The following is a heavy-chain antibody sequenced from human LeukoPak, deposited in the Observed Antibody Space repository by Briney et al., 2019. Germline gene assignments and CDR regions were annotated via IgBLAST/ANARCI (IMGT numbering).Heavy chain of an antibody. Sequence: PVKVSCKASGGTFSSYAISWVRQAPGQGLEWMGRIIPIFGIANYAQKFQGRVTITADKSTSTAYMELSSLRSEDTAVYYCARGEMATPFDYWGQGTLVTVSS. V-gene: IGHV1-69*04. J-gene: IGHJ4*02. CDR2: IIPIFGIA. CDR3: ARGEMATPFDY. D-gene: IGHD5-24*01. CDR1: GGTFSSYA.